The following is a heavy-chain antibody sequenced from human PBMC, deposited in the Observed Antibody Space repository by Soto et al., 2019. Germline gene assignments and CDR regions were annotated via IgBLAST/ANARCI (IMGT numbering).Heavy chain of an antibody. J-gene: IGHJ6*02. CDR1: GGTFSNYA. CDR3: ARVDAVAGLYNYHALDV. Sequence: QVQLVQSGAAVKKPRSSVKVSCKVSGGTFSNYAIDWVRLAPGHGLEWMGGIVPIFGTTYYTQKFQGRATIIADDSTTTAYLEMSSLRSEDTAIYYCARVDAVAGLYNYHALDVWGQGTAVTVSS. V-gene: IGHV1-69*12. CDR2: IVPIFGTT. D-gene: IGHD6-19*01.